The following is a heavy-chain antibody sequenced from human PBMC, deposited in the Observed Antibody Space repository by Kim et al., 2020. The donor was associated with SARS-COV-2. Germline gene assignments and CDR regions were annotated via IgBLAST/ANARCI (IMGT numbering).Heavy chain of an antibody. CDR1: GFTFSDYS. CDR2: ISISGSTI. V-gene: IGHV3-11*01. Sequence: GGSLRLSCAASGFTFSDYSMNWIRQAPGEGLEWVSYISISGSTIFYADSVKGRLTISRDNAKNSLYLQMKSLRAEDTAVYYCARGRYDDYFQGMGFWRQG. J-gene: IGHJ6*01. D-gene: IGHD3-3*01. CDR3: ARGRYDDYFQGMGF.